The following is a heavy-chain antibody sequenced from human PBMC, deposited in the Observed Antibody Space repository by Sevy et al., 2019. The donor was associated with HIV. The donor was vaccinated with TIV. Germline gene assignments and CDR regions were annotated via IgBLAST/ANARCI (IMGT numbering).Heavy chain of an antibody. D-gene: IGHD5-12*01. CDR3: ARDIIDMAKDL. J-gene: IGHJ5*02. V-gene: IGHV3-23*01. CDR2: ITGSGGST. CDR1: GFTFSTYA. Sequence: GGSLRLSCAASGFTFSTYAMTWVRQAPGKGLEWVSGITGSGGSTFYGGSVTGRFTISRDNSNNTLYLQMNSLRVDDTAMYYCARDIIDMAKDLWGQGTQVTVSS.